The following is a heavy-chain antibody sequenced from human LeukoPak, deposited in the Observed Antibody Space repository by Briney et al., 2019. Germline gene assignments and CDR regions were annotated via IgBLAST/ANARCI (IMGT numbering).Heavy chain of an antibody. CDR2: IYTSGST. CDR1: GGSISSGSYY. D-gene: IGHD6-19*01. CDR3: AREHQWLPRFGFVH. V-gene: IGHV4-61*02. Sequence: NPSETLSLTCTVSGGSISSGSYYWSWIRQPAGKGLEWIGRIYTSGSTNYNPSLKSRVTISVDTSKNQFSLKLSSVTAADTAVYYCAREHQWLPRFGFVHWGQGTLVTVSS. J-gene: IGHJ4*02.